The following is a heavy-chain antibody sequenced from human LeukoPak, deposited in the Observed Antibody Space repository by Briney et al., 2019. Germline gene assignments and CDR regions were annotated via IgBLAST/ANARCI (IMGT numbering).Heavy chain of an antibody. Sequence: PGGSLRLSCAASGFTFSTNAISWVRQAPGKGLEWVSGISGGGGTTYYADSVKGQFTISRDNSKNTLYLQMNSLRAEDTAVYYCAKDWRTLDAFDIWGQGTMVTVSS. CDR1: GFTFSTNA. V-gene: IGHV3-23*01. J-gene: IGHJ3*02. D-gene: IGHD2-2*01. CDR3: AKDWRTLDAFDI. CDR2: ISGGGGTT.